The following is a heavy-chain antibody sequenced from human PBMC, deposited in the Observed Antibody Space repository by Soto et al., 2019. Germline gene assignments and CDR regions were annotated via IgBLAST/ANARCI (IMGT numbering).Heavy chain of an antibody. V-gene: IGHV4-59*01. CDR1: GASISGYY. CDR2: IYFSGDT. D-gene: IGHD1-26*01. Sequence: SETLSLTCTVSGASISGYYWNWIRQPPGKGLEWIGYIYFSGDTNYNPSLKSRITISVDTSKNEFSLKLRSVTAADTAVYYCARIPGHSLDYYIWFDPWGLGTLVTVSS. CDR3: ARIPGHSLDYYIWFDP. J-gene: IGHJ5*02.